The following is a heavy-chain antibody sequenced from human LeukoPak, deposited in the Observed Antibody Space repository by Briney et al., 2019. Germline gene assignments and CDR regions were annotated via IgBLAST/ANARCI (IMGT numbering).Heavy chain of an antibody. Sequence: SVKASCKASGGTFNSSGISWVRQAPGQGLEWMGGIISFFGAAHYIQKFQGRLTITADESTSTAYMELSSLTSEDTAVYYCTRDPSVDYDLLSHWFDPWGQGTLVTVSS. CDR1: GGTFNSSG. CDR3: TRDPSVDYDLLSHWFDP. V-gene: IGHV1-69*13. D-gene: IGHD3-9*01. J-gene: IGHJ5*02. CDR2: IISFFGAA.